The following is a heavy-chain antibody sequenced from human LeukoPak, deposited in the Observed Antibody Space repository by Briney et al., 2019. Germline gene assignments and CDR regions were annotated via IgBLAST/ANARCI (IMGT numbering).Heavy chain of an antibody. V-gene: IGHV3-30*02. J-gene: IGHJ4*02. CDR2: IRYDGSNK. Sequence: GGSLRLSCAASGFTFSSYGMHWVRQAPGKGLEWVAFIRYDGSNKYYADSVKGRFTISRDNSKNTLYLQTNSLRAEDTAVYYCAKWVGYDSTGGLQYWGQGTLVTVSS. D-gene: IGHD3-22*01. CDR3: AKWVGYDSTGGLQY. CDR1: GFTFSSYG.